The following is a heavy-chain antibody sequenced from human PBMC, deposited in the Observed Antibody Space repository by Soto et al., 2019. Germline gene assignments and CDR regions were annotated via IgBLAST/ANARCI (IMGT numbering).Heavy chain of an antibody. CDR1: GFTFSSYA. D-gene: IGHD6-13*01. V-gene: IGHV3-30-3*01. CDR3: ARAFRIAAADY. Sequence: LRLSCAASGFTFSSYAMHWVRQAPGKGLEWVAVISYDGSNKYYADSVKGRFTISRDNSKNTLYLQMNSLRAEDTAVYYCARAFRIAAADYWGQGTLVTVSS. CDR2: ISYDGSNK. J-gene: IGHJ4*02.